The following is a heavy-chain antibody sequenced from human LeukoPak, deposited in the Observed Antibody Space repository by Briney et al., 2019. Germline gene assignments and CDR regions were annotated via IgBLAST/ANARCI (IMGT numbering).Heavy chain of an antibody. D-gene: IGHD5-18*01. CDR3: AKVRGYSYGPFDY. V-gene: IGHV3-9*01. CDR2: ISWNSGSI. J-gene: IGHJ4*02. CDR1: GFTFSSYA. Sequence: GGSLRLSCAASGFTFSSYAMHWVRQAPGKGLEWVSGISWNSGSIDYADSVKGRFTISRDNAKNSLYLQMNSLRTEDTALYYCAKVRGYSYGPFDYWGQGNLVTVSS.